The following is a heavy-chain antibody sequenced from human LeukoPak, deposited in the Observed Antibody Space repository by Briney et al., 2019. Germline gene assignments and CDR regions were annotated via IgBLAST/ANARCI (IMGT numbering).Heavy chain of an antibody. V-gene: IGHV1-2*02. CDR2: INSNSGGT. J-gene: IGHJ3*02. D-gene: IGHD3-22*01. CDR3: ARGYYYDSSGYSDDAFDI. CDR1: GYTFTGYY. Sequence: ASVKVSCKASGYTFTGYYMHWVRQAPGQGLEWMGWINSNSGGTNYAQKFQGRVTMTRDTSISTAYMELSRLRSDDTAVYYCARGYYYDSSGYSDDAFDIWGQGTMVTVSS.